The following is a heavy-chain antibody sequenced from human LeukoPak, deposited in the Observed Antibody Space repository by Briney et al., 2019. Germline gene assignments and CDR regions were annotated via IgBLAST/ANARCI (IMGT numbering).Heavy chain of an antibody. V-gene: IGHV1-2*02. CDR2: INPNSGGT. D-gene: IGHD1-26*01. J-gene: IGHJ3*02. Sequence: ASMKVSCKASGYTFTGYYMHWVRQAPGQGLEWMGWINPNSGGTNYAQKFQGRVTMTRDTSISTAYMELSRLRSDDTAVYYCARGNRFGIVGAGAFDIWGQGTMVTVSS. CDR3: ARGNRFGIVGAGAFDI. CDR1: GYTFTGYY.